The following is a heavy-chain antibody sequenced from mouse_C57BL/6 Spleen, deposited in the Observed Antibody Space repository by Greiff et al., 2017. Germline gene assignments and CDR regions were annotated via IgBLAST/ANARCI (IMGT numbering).Heavy chain of an antibody. D-gene: IGHD2-5*01. V-gene: IGHV6-6*01. CDR2: IRNKANNHAT. CDR1: GFTFSDAW. J-gene: IGHJ4*01. CDR3: TRQNYSIHYAMDY. Sequence: EVNVVESGGGLVQPGGSMKLSCAASGFTFSDAWMDWVRQSPEKGLEWVAEIRNKANNHATYYAESVKGRFTISRDDSKSSVYLQMNSLRAEDTGIYYCTRQNYSIHYAMDYWGQGTSVTVSS.